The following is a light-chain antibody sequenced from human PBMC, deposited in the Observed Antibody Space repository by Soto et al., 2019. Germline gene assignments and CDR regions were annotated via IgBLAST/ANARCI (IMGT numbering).Light chain of an antibody. CDR1: QSVSSN. Sequence: EIVMTQSPATLSVSPGETATLSCRASQSVSSNLAWYQQKPGQAPSLLIYGASTRATDIPPRFSGGGSGTDFVLTISRLEPEDFAVYYCQQYGRSPFTFGQGTKLQIK. J-gene: IGKJ2*01. CDR3: QQYGRSPFT. CDR2: GAS. V-gene: IGKV3-15*01.